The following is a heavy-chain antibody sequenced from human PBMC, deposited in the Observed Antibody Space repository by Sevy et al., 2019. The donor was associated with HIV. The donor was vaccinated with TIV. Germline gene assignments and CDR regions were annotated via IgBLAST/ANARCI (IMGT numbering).Heavy chain of an antibody. CDR3: ARDLGCSGGSCYPDAFDI. D-gene: IGHD2-15*01. V-gene: IGHV3-48*02. CDR1: GFTFSSYS. Sequence: GGSLRLSCAASGFTFSSYSMNWVRQAPGKGLEWVSYISSSSSTIYYADSVKGRFTISRDNAKNSLYLQMNSLRDEETAVYYCARDLGCSGGSCYPDAFDIWGQGTMVTVSS. CDR2: ISSSSSTI. J-gene: IGHJ3*02.